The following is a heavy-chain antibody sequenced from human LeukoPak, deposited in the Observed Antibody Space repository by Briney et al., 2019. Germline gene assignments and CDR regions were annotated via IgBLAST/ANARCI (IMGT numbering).Heavy chain of an antibody. V-gene: IGHV1-18*01. CDR3: ATTTPRGWIAVAGGVDFDY. J-gene: IGHJ4*02. CDR1: GYTFTSYG. Sequence: GASVKVSCTASGYTFTSYGISWVRQAPGQGLEWMGWISAYNGNTNYAQKLQGRVTMTTDTSTSTAYMELRSLRSDDTAVYYCATTTPRGWIAVAGGVDFDYWGQGTLVTVSS. CDR2: ISAYNGNT. D-gene: IGHD6-19*01.